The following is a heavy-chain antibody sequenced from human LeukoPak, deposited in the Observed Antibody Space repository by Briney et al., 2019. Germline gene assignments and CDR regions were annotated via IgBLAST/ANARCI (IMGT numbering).Heavy chain of an antibody. Sequence: PSETLSLTCTVSGGSISSSSYYWGWIRQPPGKGLEWIGSIYYSGSTYYNPSLKSRVTISVDTSKNQFSLKLSSVTAADTAVYYCAREGLRLGELSPVGYWGQGTLVTVSS. CDR1: GGSISSSSYY. J-gene: IGHJ4*02. D-gene: IGHD3-16*02. V-gene: IGHV4-39*07. CDR2: IYYSGST. CDR3: AREGLRLGELSPVGY.